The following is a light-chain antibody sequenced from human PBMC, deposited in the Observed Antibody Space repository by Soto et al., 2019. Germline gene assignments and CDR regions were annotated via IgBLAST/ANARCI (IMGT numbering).Light chain of an antibody. CDR2: GAS. Sequence: EIVLTQSPGTLSLSPGERATLSCRTSHSTTNNYLAWYQQKPGQAPRLLIYGASSRATGIPDRFSGSGSGTDLTLTISRLEPEDFAVYYCQQYGSSPRTFGQGTKVDIK. CDR1: HSTTNNY. V-gene: IGKV3-20*01. CDR3: QQYGSSPRT. J-gene: IGKJ1*01.